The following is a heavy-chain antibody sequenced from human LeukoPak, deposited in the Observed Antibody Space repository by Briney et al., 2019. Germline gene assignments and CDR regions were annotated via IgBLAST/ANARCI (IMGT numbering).Heavy chain of an antibody. CDR3: ARVAAGSSWYSADDY. Sequence: EASVKVSCKASGYTFTGYYMHWVRQAPGQGLEWMGRINPNSGGTNYAQKFQGRVTMTRDTSISTAYVELSRLRSDDTAVYYCARVAAGSSWYSADDYWGQGTLVTVSS. J-gene: IGHJ4*02. V-gene: IGHV1-2*06. D-gene: IGHD6-13*01. CDR1: GYTFTGYY. CDR2: INPNSGGT.